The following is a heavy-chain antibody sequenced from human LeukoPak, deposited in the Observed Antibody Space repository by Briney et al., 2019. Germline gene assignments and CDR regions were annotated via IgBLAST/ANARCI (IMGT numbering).Heavy chain of an antibody. CDR2: LSPSGST. CDR1: GGSMSSAY. Sequence: ASETLSLTCTVSGGSMSSAYWSWIRQPAGKGLEWIGRLSPSGSTNYNPSLKSRVTMSADTSKNQFSLKLTSVTAADTAVHYCARDPNSALWGQGTLVTVSS. CDR3: ARDPNSAL. D-gene: IGHD4-23*01. J-gene: IGHJ4*02. V-gene: IGHV4-4*07.